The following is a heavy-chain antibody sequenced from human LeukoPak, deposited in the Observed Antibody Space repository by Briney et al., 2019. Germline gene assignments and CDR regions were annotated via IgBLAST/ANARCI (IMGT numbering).Heavy chain of an antibody. CDR1: GFTFSSYS. V-gene: IGHV3-48*01. CDR2: ISSSSFTI. Sequence: GGSLRLSCAASGFTFSSYSMNWVRQAPGKGLEWVSYISSSSFTIYYADSVKGRFTISRDNAKNSLYLQMNSLRAEDTAVYYCARDQRYRRPLDRDNMVYAWSIDYWGQGTLVTVSS. CDR3: ARDQRYRRPLDRDNMVYAWSIDY. D-gene: IGHD2-8*01. J-gene: IGHJ4*02.